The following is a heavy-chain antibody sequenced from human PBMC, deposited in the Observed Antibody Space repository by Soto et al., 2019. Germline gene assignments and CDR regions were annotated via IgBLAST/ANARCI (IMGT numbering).Heavy chain of an antibody. CDR3: AKVGALSMTSMTYFDY. CDR1: GFTFRSYA. CDR2: ISGSGGET. Sequence: PGGSLRLSCAVSGFTFRSYAMSWVRQAPGKGLQWVSAISGSGGETYYAESVKGRFTISRDNSKNTLYLQMNSLRADDTALYYCAKVGALSMTSMTYFDYWGQGTLVTVSS. V-gene: IGHV3-23*01. J-gene: IGHJ4*02. D-gene: IGHD3-16*02.